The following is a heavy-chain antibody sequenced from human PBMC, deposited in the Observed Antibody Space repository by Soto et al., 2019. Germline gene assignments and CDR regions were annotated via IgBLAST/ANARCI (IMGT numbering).Heavy chain of an antibody. CDR3: ARMFLDGYTKHPFDY. J-gene: IGHJ4*02. CDR2: INHSGST. CDR1: GGSFSGYY. D-gene: IGHD5-12*01. V-gene: IGHV4-34*01. Sequence: QVQLQQWGAGLLKPSETLSLTCAVYGGSFSGYYWSWIRQPPGKGLEWIGEINHSGSTNYNPSLKSRVTISVDTSKNQFFLKLSSVAAADTAVYYCARMFLDGYTKHPFDYWGQGTLVTVSS.